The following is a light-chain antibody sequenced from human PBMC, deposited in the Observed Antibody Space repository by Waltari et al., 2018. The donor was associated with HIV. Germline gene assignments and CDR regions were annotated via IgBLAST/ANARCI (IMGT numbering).Light chain of an antibody. Sequence: QTVVTQEPSFSVSPGGTVTLTCGLSSGSVPTSSYPSWYQQTPGQAPRTLIHSTNTRSSGVPDRFSGSIVGNKAALTITGAQADDESDYYCVLYMGSGLWVFGGGTKLTVL. CDR3: VLYMGSGLWV. CDR2: STN. V-gene: IGLV8-61*01. J-gene: IGLJ3*02. CDR1: SGSVPTSSY.